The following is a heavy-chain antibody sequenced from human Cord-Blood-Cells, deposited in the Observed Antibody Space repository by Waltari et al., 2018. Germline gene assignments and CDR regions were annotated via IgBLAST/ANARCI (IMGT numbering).Heavy chain of an antibody. CDR2: IYYSGST. Sequence: QLQLQESGPGLVKPSETLSLTSTVSGGSISSSSYYWGWLRQPPGKGLEWFGSIYYSGSTYYNRYRRSRVTMSVDTSKNQFALKLSSVTAADTAVYYCARVQENYDFWSGYNWFDPWGQGTLVTVSS. V-gene: IGHV4-39*01. CDR3: ARVQENYDFWSGYNWFDP. D-gene: IGHD3-3*01. J-gene: IGHJ5*02. CDR1: GGSISSSSYY.